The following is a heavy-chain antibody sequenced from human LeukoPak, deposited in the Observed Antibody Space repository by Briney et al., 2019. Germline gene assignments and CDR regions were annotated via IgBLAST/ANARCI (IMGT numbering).Heavy chain of an antibody. V-gene: IGHV3-21*01. J-gene: IGHJ4*02. CDR2: ISSSSSYI. D-gene: IGHD3-22*01. CDR1: GFTFSSYS. Sequence: GGSLRLSCAASGFTFSSYSMNWVRQAPGKGLEWVSSISSSSSYIYYADSVKGRFTISRDNAKNSLYLQMNSLRAEDTAVYYCARGRNYYDSSGDDYWGQGILVTVSS. CDR3: ARGRNYYDSSGDDY.